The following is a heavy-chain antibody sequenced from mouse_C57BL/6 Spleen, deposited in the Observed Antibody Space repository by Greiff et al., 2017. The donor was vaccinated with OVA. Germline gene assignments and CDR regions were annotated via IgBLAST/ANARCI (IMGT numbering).Heavy chain of an antibody. V-gene: IGHV1-82*01. CDR2: IYPGDGDT. CDR1: GYAFSSSW. CDR3: ARPYDGYHEGFAD. J-gene: IGHJ3*01. D-gene: IGHD2-3*01. Sequence: VQLQQSGPELVKPGASVKISCKASGYAFSSSWMNWVKQRPGKGLEWIGRIYPGDGDTNYNGKFKGQATLTADKSNSTAYMQLSSLTSEDSAVYFCARPYDGYHEGFADWGKGALVTVSA.